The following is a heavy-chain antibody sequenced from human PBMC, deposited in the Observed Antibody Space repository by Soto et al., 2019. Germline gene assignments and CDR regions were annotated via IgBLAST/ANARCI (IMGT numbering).Heavy chain of an antibody. CDR2: IIDSGAST. CDR3: AKGRSYYYYYGVDV. Sequence: EVQLLESGGGLVQPGGSLRLSCAASGFTFSSCAMGWVRQAPGKGLEWVSDIIDSGASTYYADSVKGRFTISRDNSKSTRYLQMNSLRAEDTALDYCAKGRSYYYYYGVDVWGQGTTVTVSS. V-gene: IGHV3-23*01. CDR1: GFTFSSCA. J-gene: IGHJ6*02.